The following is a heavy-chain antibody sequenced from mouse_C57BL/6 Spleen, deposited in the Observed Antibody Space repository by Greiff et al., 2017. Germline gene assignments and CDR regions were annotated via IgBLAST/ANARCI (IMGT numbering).Heavy chain of an antibody. J-gene: IGHJ4*01. D-gene: IGHD2-4*01. CDR3: ASEGIYDDPSYAMDY. CDR2: INYDGSST. CDR1: GFTFSDYY. V-gene: IGHV5-16*01. Sequence: EVQGVESEGGLVQPGSSMKLSCTASGFTFSDYYMAWVRQVPEKGLEWVANINYDGSSTYYLDSLKSRFIITRDNATNILYLQMSSLKSEDTATYYCASEGIYDDPSYAMDYWGQGTSVTVSS.